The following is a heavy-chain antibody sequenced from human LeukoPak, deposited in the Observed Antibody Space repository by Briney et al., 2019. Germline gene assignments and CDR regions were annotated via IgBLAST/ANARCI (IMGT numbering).Heavy chain of an antibody. V-gene: IGHV3-7*01. D-gene: IGHD5-12*01. Sequence: PGGSLRLSCGASGFRFSRHWINWVRQAPGKGLEWVANLNPDGSKKYYADSMKGRFTISRDNARNSLYLQMNNLRAEDTAVYYCARGYGDYDFGYRGQGTLVTVSS. CDR2: LNPDGSKK. J-gene: IGHJ4*02. CDR3: ARGYGDYDFGY. CDR1: GFRFSRHW.